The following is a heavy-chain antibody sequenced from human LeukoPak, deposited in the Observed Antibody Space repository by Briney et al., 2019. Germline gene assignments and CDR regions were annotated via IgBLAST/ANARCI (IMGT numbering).Heavy chain of an antibody. V-gene: IGHV3-23*01. Sequence: GGSLRLSCAASGLSFSSFGISWVRHGAARGLEWVSSIRGNVDTFYAASVKGRFTRSGDSSRNTVSFQLNNLRVEDKAIYYCAKASWVWRPAAVRWGQGTLVTVSS. CDR2: IRGNVDT. CDR1: GLSFSSFG. D-gene: IGHD3-16*01. CDR3: AKASWVWRPAAVR. J-gene: IGHJ4*02.